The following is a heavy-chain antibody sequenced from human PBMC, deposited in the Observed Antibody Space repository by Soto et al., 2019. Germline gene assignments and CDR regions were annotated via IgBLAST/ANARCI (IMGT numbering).Heavy chain of an antibody. Sequence: SGPTLVNPTQTLTLTCTFSGFSLSTSVVGVGWIRQPPGKALEWLALIYWSDDKRYSPSLKSRLTITKDTSKNQVVLTMTNMDPVDTATYYCARMKGYCSSTSCYSNWFDPWGQGTLVTVSS. J-gene: IGHJ5*02. D-gene: IGHD2-2*01. CDR1: GFSLSTSVVG. CDR2: IYWSDDK. CDR3: ARMKGYCSSTSCYSNWFDP. V-gene: IGHV2-5*01.